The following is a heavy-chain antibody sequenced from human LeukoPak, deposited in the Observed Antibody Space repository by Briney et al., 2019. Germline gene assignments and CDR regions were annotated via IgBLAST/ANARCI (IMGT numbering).Heavy chain of an antibody. J-gene: IGHJ4*02. Sequence: GGSLRLSCAASGFTFSSYAMSWVRQAPGKGLEWVSAISGSGGSTYYTNSLKGRFTISRDNSKNTLYLQMNSLRSEDTAVYYCARLLWSGYYYFDYWGQGTLVTVSS. D-gene: IGHD3-3*01. CDR2: ISGSGGST. CDR1: GFTFSSYA. V-gene: IGHV3-23*01. CDR3: ARLLWSGYYYFDY.